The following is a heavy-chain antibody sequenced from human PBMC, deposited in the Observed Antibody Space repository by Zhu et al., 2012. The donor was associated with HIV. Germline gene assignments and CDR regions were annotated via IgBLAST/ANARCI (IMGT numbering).Heavy chain of an antibody. CDR1: GGSFRAYY. D-gene: IGHD2-15*01. CDR3: ARGGSCSGGSCYFDY. J-gene: IGHJ4*02. Sequence: QVQLQESGPGLLKPSETLSLTCAVYGGSFRAYYWSWIRQPPGKGLEWIGEINHSGSTNYNPSLKSRVTMSVDTSKNQFSLKLTSVTAADTAVYYCARGGSCSGGSCYFDYWGQGSLVTVSS. V-gene: IGHV4-34*01. CDR2: INHSGST.